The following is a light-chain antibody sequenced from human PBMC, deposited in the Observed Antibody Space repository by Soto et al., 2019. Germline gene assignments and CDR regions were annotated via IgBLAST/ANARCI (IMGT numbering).Light chain of an antibody. CDR1: QSVSSN. J-gene: IGKJ4*01. Sequence: EIVMTQSPATLSVSPGERATLSCRASQSVSSNLAWYQQKPGQAPGLLTYGASTRATGIPARFSGSGPGTEFTLTISSLQSEDFAVYSCQHYNNWPPLTFGGGTKVEIK. CDR3: QHYNNWPPLT. CDR2: GAS. V-gene: IGKV3-15*01.